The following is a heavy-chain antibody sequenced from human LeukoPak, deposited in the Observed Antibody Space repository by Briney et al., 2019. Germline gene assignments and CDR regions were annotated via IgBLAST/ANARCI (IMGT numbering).Heavy chain of an antibody. Sequence: GASVKVSCKASGYTFTSYGISWVRQAPGQGLEWMGWISAYNGNTNYAQKLQGRVTMTTDTSTSTAYMELRSLRSDDTAVYYCARDFSSSWNYYVGADYGMDVWGQGTTVTVSS. CDR1: GYTFTSYG. J-gene: IGHJ6*02. V-gene: IGHV1-18*01. D-gene: IGHD3-10*02. CDR2: ISAYNGNT. CDR3: ARDFSSSWNYYVGADYGMDV.